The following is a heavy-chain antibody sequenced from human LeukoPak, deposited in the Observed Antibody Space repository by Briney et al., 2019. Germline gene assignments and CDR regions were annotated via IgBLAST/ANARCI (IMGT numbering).Heavy chain of an antibody. D-gene: IGHD6-13*01. Sequence: GGSLRLSCAASGFTLDDYAMHWVRQAPGKGLEWVSGISWNSGTIGYADSVKGRFTISRDNAKNSLYLQMNSLRAEDTAFYYCAKDNGYEAAAGLDYWGQGTLVTVSS. CDR3: AKDNGYEAAAGLDY. CDR1: GFTLDDYA. CDR2: ISWNSGTI. J-gene: IGHJ4*02. V-gene: IGHV3-9*01.